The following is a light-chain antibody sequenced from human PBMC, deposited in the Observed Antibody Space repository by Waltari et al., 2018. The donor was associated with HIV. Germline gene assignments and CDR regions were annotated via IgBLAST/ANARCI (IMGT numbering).Light chain of an antibody. Sequence: IVMTPPPATLSVSPGESATLSCRASQSIGINLAWYQQKPGQAPRLLIYDASTRATGVPARFRGSGSGTEFTLSISSLQSEDFAVYYCQQYNNWPPLTFGQGTKVEIK. CDR3: QQYNNWPPLT. CDR2: DAS. J-gene: IGKJ1*01. V-gene: IGKV3-15*01. CDR1: QSIGIN.